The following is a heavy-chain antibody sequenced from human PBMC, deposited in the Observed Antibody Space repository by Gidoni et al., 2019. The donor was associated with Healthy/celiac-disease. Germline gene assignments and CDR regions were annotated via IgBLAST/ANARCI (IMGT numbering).Heavy chain of an antibody. D-gene: IGHD2-15*01. V-gene: IGHV4-59*01. J-gene: IGHJ4*02. CDR1: GRSISSYY. CDR2: IYYSGST. Sequence: QVQLQESGPGLVKPSETLSLTCTVSGRSISSYYWSWIRQPPGKGLEWIGYIYYSGSTNYNPSLKSRVTISVDTSKNQFSLKLSSVTAADTAVYYCARVGDATPFYFDYWGQGTLVTVSS. CDR3: ARVGDATPFYFDY.